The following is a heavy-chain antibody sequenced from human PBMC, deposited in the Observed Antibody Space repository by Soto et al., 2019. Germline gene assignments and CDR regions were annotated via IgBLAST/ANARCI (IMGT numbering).Heavy chain of an antibody. CDR3: AINSGSYSGAFDI. D-gene: IGHD1-26*01. J-gene: IGHJ3*02. V-gene: IGHV3-23*01. CDR2: ISGSGGST. Sequence: PGGSLRLSCAASGFTFSSYAMSWVRQAPGKGLEWVSAISGSGGSTYYADSVKGRFTISRDNSKNTLYLQMNSLRAEDTAVYYCAINSGSYSGAFDIWGQRTMVTVSS. CDR1: GFTFSSYA.